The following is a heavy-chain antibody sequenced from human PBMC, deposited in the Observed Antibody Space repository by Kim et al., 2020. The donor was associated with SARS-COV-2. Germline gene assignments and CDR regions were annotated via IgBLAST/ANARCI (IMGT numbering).Heavy chain of an antibody. CDR2: INRFGST. D-gene: IGHD2-15*01. Sequence: SETLSRTCDISGGSFSDYSWDLIRQPPGKGLEWIGTINRFGSTNYNPSLKSRVSMSVDKSKTQVSLNLNSVTAADTAVYYCRVVGSDFDYWGQGTLVTVSS. J-gene: IGHJ4*02. V-gene: IGHV4-34*01. CDR1: GGSFSDYS. CDR3: RVVGSDFDY.